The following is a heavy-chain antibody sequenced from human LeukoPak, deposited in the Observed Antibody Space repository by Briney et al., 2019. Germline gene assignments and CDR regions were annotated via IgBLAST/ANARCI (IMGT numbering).Heavy chain of an antibody. V-gene: IGHV3-30-3*02. Sequence: GGSLRLSCAASGFTFSSYAMHWVRQAPGKGLEWVAVISDDGSNEHYADSVKGRFTVSRDNSKNTLYLQMNSLRPEDTAVYYCAKNDPDSSEDWGQGTLVTVSS. CDR3: AKNDPDSSED. D-gene: IGHD3-22*01. J-gene: IGHJ4*02. CDR2: ISDDGSNE. CDR1: GFTFSSYA.